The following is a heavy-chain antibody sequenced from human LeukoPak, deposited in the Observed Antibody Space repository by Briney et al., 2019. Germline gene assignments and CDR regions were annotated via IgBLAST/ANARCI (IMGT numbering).Heavy chain of an antibody. V-gene: IGHV4-4*07. CDR1: GGSISSYY. D-gene: IGHD6-13*01. CDR2: IYTSGST. CDR3: ARESTLIAAAGGNYYYYYMDV. Sequence: SETLSVTCTVSGGSISSYYWSWIRQPAGKGLEWIGRIYTSGSTNYNPSLKSRVTMSVDTSKNQFSLKLSSVTAADTAVYYCARESTLIAAAGGNYYYYYMDVWGKGTTVTVSS. J-gene: IGHJ6*03.